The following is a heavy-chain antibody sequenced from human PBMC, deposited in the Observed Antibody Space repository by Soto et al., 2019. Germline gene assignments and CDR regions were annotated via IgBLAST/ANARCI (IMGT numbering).Heavy chain of an antibody. CDR3: AKPGTYYYDSSGLDY. J-gene: IGHJ4*02. Sequence: PGGSLRLSCAASGFTFSSYGMHWVRQAPGKGPEWVAVISYDGSNKYYADSVKGRFTISRDNSKNTLYLQMNSLRAEDTAVYYCAKPGTYYYDSSGLDYWGQGTLVTVSS. CDR1: GFTFSSYG. CDR2: ISYDGSNK. D-gene: IGHD3-22*01. V-gene: IGHV3-30*18.